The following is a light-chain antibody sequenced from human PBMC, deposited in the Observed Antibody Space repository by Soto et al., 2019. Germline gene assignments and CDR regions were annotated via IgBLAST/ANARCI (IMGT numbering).Light chain of an antibody. J-gene: IGKJ3*01. V-gene: IGKV1-27*01. Sequence: DIQMTQSPTSLSASVGDRVTITCRASQGIRNFVAWYQQKPGKAPKLLIYAASTLESGVPSRFSGSGSGTESSLTVNRPLPEDVATYYCEKYSSAPVFGPGTKVEIK. CDR3: EKYSSAPV. CDR1: QGIRNF. CDR2: AAS.